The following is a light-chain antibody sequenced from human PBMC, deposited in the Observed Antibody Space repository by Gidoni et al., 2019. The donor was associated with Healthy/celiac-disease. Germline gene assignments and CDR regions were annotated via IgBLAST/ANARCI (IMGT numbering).Light chain of an antibody. CDR3: QLSYSTPFT. Sequence: DIQMSPSPSSLSASVVDRVTITCRASQSNSSYLNWYQQKPGKAPKLLIYDASSLQSGVPSRLSGSGSGTDFTLTISSLQAEDFATYYCQLSYSTPFTFGGGTKVEIK. V-gene: IGKV1-39*01. J-gene: IGKJ4*01. CDR1: QSNSSY. CDR2: DAS.